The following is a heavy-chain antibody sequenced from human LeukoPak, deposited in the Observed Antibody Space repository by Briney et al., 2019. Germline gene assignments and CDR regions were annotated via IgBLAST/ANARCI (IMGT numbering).Heavy chain of an antibody. D-gene: IGHD6-19*01. CDR1: GYTFTSYG. Sequence: GASVKVSCKASGYTFTSYGISWLRQAPGQGLEWMAWINPNGGGTGYSQKFQGRVTVTRDTSTTTVYMELNDLRSDDTALYYCARDWHSSGLYYFDYWGQGTLVTVSS. CDR3: ARDWHSSGLYYFDY. J-gene: IGHJ4*02. CDR2: INPNGGGT. V-gene: IGHV1-2*02.